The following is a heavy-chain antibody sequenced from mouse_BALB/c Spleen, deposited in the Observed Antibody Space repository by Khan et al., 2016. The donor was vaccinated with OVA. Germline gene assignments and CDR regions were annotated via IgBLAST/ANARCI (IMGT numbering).Heavy chain of an antibody. Sequence: QIQLVQSGPELKKPGETVKISCKASGYTFTNYGMNWVKQSPGKVLKWMGWINTYTGETTYADDFKGRFAFSLETSASTAYLQINNLKNEDTATYCCARPPYHSYTLAYWGQGTSVSVAS. CDR1: GYTFTNYG. D-gene: IGHD2-10*01. CDR3: ARPPYHSYTLAY. V-gene: IGHV9-3-1*01. J-gene: IGHJ4*01. CDR2: INTYTGET.